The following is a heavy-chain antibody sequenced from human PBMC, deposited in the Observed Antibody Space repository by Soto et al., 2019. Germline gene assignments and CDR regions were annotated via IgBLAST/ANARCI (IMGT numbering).Heavy chain of an antibody. CDR3: ERHGSGRDEAFDI. CDR2: IHYSGST. V-gene: IGHV4-39*01. J-gene: IGHJ3*02. Sequence: QLQLQESGPGLVKPSETLSLTCTVSGGSINSSTSYWDWMRQTPGKGLEWIGTIHYSGSTHNNPSLRSRVSISDDTYKNHFSRNLSSVPAADTAVYFCERHGSGRDEAFDIWGQGTMVTVSS. CDR1: GGSINSSTSY. D-gene: IGHD3-10*01.